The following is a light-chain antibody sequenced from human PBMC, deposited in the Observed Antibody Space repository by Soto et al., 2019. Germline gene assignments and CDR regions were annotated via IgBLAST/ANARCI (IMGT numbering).Light chain of an antibody. CDR3: QQYETFSGT. CDR1: QSIDTW. Sequence: DIQMTQSPSSLSASVGDRVTITCRASQSIDTWLAWYQQKPGKAPRLLIYDASDLESGVPSRFSGSGSGTKFTLTIASLQPDDFATYYCQQYETFSGTFGPGTKVDIK. V-gene: IGKV1-5*01. J-gene: IGKJ1*01. CDR2: DAS.